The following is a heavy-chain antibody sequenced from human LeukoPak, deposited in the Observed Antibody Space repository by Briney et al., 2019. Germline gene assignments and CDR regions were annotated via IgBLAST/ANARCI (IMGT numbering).Heavy chain of an antibody. CDR3: ARGRDIVVVPAAGGGMDV. V-gene: IGHV4-59*12. D-gene: IGHD2-2*01. CDR1: GGSISSYY. Sequence: ETLSLTCTVSGGSISSYYWSWIRQPPGKGLEWIGNIYYSGSTNYNPSLKSRVTISVDTSKNQFSLKLSSVTAADTAVYYCARGRDIVVVPAAGGGMDVWGQGTTVTVSS. CDR2: IYYSGST. J-gene: IGHJ6*02.